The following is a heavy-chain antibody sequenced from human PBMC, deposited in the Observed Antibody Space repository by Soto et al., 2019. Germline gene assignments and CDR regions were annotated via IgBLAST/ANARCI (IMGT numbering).Heavy chain of an antibody. J-gene: IGHJ6*02. CDR1: GGSFSGNY. V-gene: IGHV4-34*01. CDR3: ARGYAGTSYYYGMDV. Sequence: QVQLQQWGAGLLKPSETLSLTCAVYGGSFSGNYWSWIRQPPGKGLEWIGEINHSGSTNYNPSLNSRVTMXXDXSXXQFSLKVSSVTAADTAVYYCARGYAGTSYYYGMDVWGQGTTVTVSS. D-gene: IGHD3-10*01. CDR2: INHSGST.